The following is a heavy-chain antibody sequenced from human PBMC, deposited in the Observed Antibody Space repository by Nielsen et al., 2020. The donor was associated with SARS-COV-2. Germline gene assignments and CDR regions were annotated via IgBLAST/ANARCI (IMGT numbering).Heavy chain of an antibody. Sequence: QISSHLLCILWVSVSSISAARDRTSPSQWSGLDWLGRTYYRSKWYNDYAVSVKSRITINPDTSKNQFSLHLNSVTPEDTAVYYCARARGAYGDYYYYYYTDVWGKGTTVTVSS. CDR1: WVSVSSISAA. D-gene: IGHD4-17*01. V-gene: IGHV6-1*01. CDR2: TYYRSKWYN. CDR3: ARARGAYGDYYYYYYTDV. J-gene: IGHJ6*03.